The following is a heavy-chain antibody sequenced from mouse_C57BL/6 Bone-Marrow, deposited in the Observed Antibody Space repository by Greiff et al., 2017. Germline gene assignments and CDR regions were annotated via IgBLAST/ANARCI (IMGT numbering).Heavy chain of an antibody. J-gene: IGHJ3*01. V-gene: IGHV1-50*01. D-gene: IGHD1-1*01. CDR3: AREAYYGSSYPFPY. Sequence: VQLQQPGAELVKPGASVKLSCKASGYTFTSYWMPWVKQRPGQGLEWIGEIDPSDSYTNYNQKFKGKATLTVDTSSSTAYMQLSSLTSEDSAVYYCAREAYYGSSYPFPYWGQGTLVTVSA. CDR2: IDPSDSYT. CDR1: GYTFTSYW.